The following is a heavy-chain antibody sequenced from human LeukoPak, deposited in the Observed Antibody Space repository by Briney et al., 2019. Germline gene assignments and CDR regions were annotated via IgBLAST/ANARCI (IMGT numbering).Heavy chain of an antibody. Sequence: GGSLRLSCAASGFTFSSYGMHWVRQAPGKGLEWVAIISYDGTNKYFADSVKGRFTISRDNSKNTLYLHMNSLRTEDTAVYYCAKDSGFRVAAAGTWFDPWGQGTLVTVSS. J-gene: IGHJ5*02. CDR3: AKDSGFRVAAAGTWFDP. D-gene: IGHD6-13*01. V-gene: IGHV3-30*18. CDR1: GFTFSSYG. CDR2: ISYDGTNK.